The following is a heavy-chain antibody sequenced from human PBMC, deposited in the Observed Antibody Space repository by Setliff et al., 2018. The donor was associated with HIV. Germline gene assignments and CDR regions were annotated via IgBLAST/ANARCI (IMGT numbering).Heavy chain of an antibody. CDR1: GGSFSGWY. CDR3: ARGPARRYRFSTVYGL. V-gene: IGHV4-34*01. Sequence: SETLSLTCAVDGGSFSGWYWTWIRLIPGKGLEWIGEIEYGGSTTYNPSLESRVTISVDTSKTQFSLKLSDVTVADTGIYYCARGPARRYRFSTVYGLWGPGTRVTVSS. CDR2: IEYGGST. D-gene: IGHD2-2*01. J-gene: IGHJ3*01.